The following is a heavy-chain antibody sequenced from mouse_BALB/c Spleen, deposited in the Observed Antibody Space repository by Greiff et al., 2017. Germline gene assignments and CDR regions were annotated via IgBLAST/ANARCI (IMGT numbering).Heavy chain of an antibody. D-gene: IGHD2-10*02. Sequence: VQLKESGGGLVQPGGSLRLSCATSGFTFTDYYMSWVRQPPGKALEWLGFIRNKANGYTTEYSASVKGRFTISRDNSQSILYLQMNTLRAEDSATYYCARVYGSMDYWGQGTSVTVSS. J-gene: IGHJ4*01. CDR1: GFTFTDYY. CDR2: IRNKANGYTT. CDR3: ARVYGSMDY. V-gene: IGHV7-3*02.